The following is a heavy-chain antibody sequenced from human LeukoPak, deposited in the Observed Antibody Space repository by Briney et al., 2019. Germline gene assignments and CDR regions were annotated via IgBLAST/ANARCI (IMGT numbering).Heavy chain of an antibody. D-gene: IGHD3-3*02. CDR2: ISSSSSYI. CDR1: GFTFSSYS. J-gene: IGHJ6*02. Sequence: GGSLRLSCAVSGFTFSSYSMTWVRQAPGKGLEWVSSISSSSSYIYYADSVKGRFTISRDNAKNSLYLQMNSLRAEDTAVYYCARDPGSRPPLSHYGMDVWGQGTTVTVSS. V-gene: IGHV3-21*01. CDR3: ARDPGSRPPLSHYGMDV.